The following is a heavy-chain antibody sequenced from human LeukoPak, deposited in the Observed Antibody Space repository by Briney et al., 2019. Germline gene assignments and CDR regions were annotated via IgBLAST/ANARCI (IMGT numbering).Heavy chain of an antibody. Sequence: PGGSLRLSCAASGFTFSGYSMNWVRQVPGKGLEWVSSISSGSYTYYAESVKGRFTISRDNAKNSLYLQMNSLRAEDTAVYYCARANYYDSSGYLTYYFDYWGQGTLVTVSS. J-gene: IGHJ4*02. D-gene: IGHD3-22*01. V-gene: IGHV3-21*01. CDR3: ARANYYDSSGYLTYYFDY. CDR2: ISSGSYT. CDR1: GFTFSGYS.